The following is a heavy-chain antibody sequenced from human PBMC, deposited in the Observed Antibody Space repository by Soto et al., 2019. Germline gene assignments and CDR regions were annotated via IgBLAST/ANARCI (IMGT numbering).Heavy chain of an antibody. V-gene: IGHV1-69*04. CDR2: INPILGIA. Sequence: SVKVSCKASGYTFTSYYMHWVRQAPGQGFEWMGRINPILGIANYAQKFQGRVTITADKSTSTAYMELSSLRSEDTAVYYCARDRVDIVNWFDPWGQGTLATVSS. D-gene: IGHD2-15*01. CDR1: GYTFTSYY. CDR3: ARDRVDIVNWFDP. J-gene: IGHJ5*02.